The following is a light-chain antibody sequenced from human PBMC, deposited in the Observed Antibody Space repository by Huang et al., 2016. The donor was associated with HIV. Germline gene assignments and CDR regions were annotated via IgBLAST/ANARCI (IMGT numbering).Light chain of an antibody. CDR2: SAS. CDR1: QSVGSN. V-gene: IGKV3-15*01. Sequence: ETVMTQSPATLSVSPVGRATLSCRASQSVGSNVAWYQQKPGQAPRLLIYSASTRATGIPARFRGSGSGTEFTLTISDLQSEYFAVYYCHQYNDWPITFGPGTKVDVK. CDR3: HQYNDWPIT. J-gene: IGKJ3*01.